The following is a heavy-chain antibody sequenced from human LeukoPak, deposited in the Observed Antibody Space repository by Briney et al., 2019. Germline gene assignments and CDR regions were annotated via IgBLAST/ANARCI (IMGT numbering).Heavy chain of an antibody. J-gene: IGHJ3*02. CDR3: ARAFADTFDI. CDR1: GGSFSGYY. V-gene: IGHV4-34*01. CDR2: INHSGST. Sequence: SETLSLTCAVYGGSFSGYYWSRIRQPPGKGLEWIGEINHSGSTNYNPSLKSRVTISVDTSKNQFSLKVSSATAADTAVYYCARAFADTFDIWGQGTMVTVSS.